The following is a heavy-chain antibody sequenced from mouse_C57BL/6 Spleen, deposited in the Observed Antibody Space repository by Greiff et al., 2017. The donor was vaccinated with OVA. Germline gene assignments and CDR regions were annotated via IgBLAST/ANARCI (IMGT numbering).Heavy chain of an antibody. J-gene: IGHJ4*01. CDR1: GYTFTSYW. CDR3: ARGFPITTGLDY. V-gene: IGHV1-53*01. Sequence: QVQLQQSGTELVKPGASVKLSCKASGYTFTSYWMHWVKQRPGQGLEWIGNINPSNGGTNYNEKFKSKATLTVDKSSSTAYMQLSSLTSEDSAVYYCARGFPITTGLDYWGQGTSVTVSS. D-gene: IGHD1-1*01. CDR2: INPSNGGT.